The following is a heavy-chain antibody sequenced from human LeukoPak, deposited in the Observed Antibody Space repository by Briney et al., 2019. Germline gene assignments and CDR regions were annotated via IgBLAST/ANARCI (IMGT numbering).Heavy chain of an antibody. CDR2: IKGDGSDK. CDR1: GFTFSSSW. CDR3: ARNPGIAARRGNYYYMDS. Sequence: GGSLRLSCAASGFTFSSSWMTWVRQAPGKGLEWLANIKGDGSDKNYVDSVKGRFTISRDNAKNSLYLQMNSLRAEDTAVYYCARNPGIAARRGNYYYMDSWGKGTTVTVSS. D-gene: IGHD6-6*01. V-gene: IGHV3-7*01. J-gene: IGHJ6*03.